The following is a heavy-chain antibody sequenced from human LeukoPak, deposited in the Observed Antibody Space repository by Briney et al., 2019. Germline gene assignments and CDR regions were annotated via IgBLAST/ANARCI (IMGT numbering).Heavy chain of an antibody. CDR3: ARLTDYFDF. V-gene: IGHV5-51*01. J-gene: IGHJ4*02. CDR2: IYPDDPDT. CDR1: GYSFTSYW. D-gene: IGHD1-14*01. Sequence: PGESLKISCRGFGYSFTSYWIGWVRQMPGKGLEWMGIIYPDDPDTRYSPSFQGQVIISADKSISTAYLQWSSLKASDTAIYYCARLTDYFDFWGQGTLVTVSS.